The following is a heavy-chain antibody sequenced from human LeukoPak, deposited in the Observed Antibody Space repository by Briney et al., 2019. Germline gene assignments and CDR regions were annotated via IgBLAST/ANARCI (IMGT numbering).Heavy chain of an antibody. CDR3: AKVVDTPMILYGAFDI. CDR2: ISGSGGST. Sequence: GGSLRLSCAASRFTFSSYGMSWVRQAPGKGLEWVSAISGSGGSTYYADSVKGRFTISRDNSKNSLYLQMNSLRAEDTAVYYCAKVVDTPMILYGAFDIWGQGTMVTVAS. D-gene: IGHD5-18*01. V-gene: IGHV3-23*01. J-gene: IGHJ3*02. CDR1: RFTFSSYG.